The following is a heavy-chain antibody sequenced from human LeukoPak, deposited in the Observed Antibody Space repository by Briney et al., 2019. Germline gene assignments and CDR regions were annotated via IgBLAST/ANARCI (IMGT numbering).Heavy chain of an antibody. CDR3: ARLRTYYDRRGYQQLWFDL. J-gene: IGHJ5*02. Sequence: AGTLCLTCNVSGYSISSCDFWGWGRHAPGKGLEGIGSIYQRGTVHYNPSLKSRVTISRDASKNHFSLKLNSVTAADTAVYYCARLRTYYDRRGYQQLWFDLWGQGTLVTVSS. CDR2: IYQRGTV. V-gene: IGHV4-38-2*02. CDR1: GYSISSCDF. D-gene: IGHD3-22*01.